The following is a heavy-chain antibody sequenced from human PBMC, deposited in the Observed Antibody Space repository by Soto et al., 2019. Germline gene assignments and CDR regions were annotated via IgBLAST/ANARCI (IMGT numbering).Heavy chain of an antibody. J-gene: IGHJ4*02. D-gene: IGHD6-19*01. CDR3: ATLGSPYSTGASDSVASH. CDR2: IIPIFGTT. Sequence: SVKVSCKASGGTFSGYAISWVRQAPGQGLEWMGGIIPIFGTTFYAQNFQARVTIATDESTRTVYMDLSNLRSADTAVYYCATLGSPYSTGASDSVASHWGQGTLVTVS. V-gene: IGHV1-69*05. CDR1: GGTFSGYA.